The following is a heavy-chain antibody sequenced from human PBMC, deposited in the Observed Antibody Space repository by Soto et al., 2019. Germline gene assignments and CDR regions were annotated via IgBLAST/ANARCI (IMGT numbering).Heavy chain of an antibody. D-gene: IGHD4-17*01. CDR1: GFTFSSYA. J-gene: IGHJ6*02. Sequence: EVQLLESGGDLVQPGGSLRLSCEASGFTFSSYAMSWVRQAPGKGLEWVSAVSGSGGSTYYADSVKGRFTISRDNSKNTLYLQMNSLRAEDTAIYFCAKSYGDYPYYSAMDVWGQVTTITVSS. V-gene: IGHV3-23*01. CDR2: VSGSGGST. CDR3: AKSYGDYPYYSAMDV.